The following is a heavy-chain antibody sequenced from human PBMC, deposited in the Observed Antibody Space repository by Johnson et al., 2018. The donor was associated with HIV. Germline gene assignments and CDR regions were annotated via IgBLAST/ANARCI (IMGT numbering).Heavy chain of an antibody. CDR2: IRYDGSNK. CDR3: AKFAVAGFDI. CDR1: GFSFSSYG. D-gene: IGHD6-19*01. Sequence: QVQLVESGGGVVQPGRSLRLSCAASGFSFSSYGMHWVRQAPGKGLEWVAFIRYDGSNKYYADSVKGRFTISRDNSKNTLYLQMNSLRAEDTAVYYCAKFAVAGFDIWGRGTMVTVTA. V-gene: IGHV3-30*02. J-gene: IGHJ3*02.